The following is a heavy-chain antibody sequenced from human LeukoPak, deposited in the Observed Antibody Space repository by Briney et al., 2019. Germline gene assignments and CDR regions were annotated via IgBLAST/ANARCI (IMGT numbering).Heavy chain of an antibody. CDR2: ISYDGSNK. Sequence: GGSLRLSCAASGFTFSSYAMHWVRQAPGKGLEWVAVISYDGSNKYYADSVKGRFTISRDNSKNTLYLQMNSLRAEDTAVYYCARDQYSSSWYYYYYYMDVWGKGTTVTVSS. D-gene: IGHD6-13*01. V-gene: IGHV3-30*04. CDR3: ARDQYSSSWYYYYYYMDV. J-gene: IGHJ6*03. CDR1: GFTFSSYA.